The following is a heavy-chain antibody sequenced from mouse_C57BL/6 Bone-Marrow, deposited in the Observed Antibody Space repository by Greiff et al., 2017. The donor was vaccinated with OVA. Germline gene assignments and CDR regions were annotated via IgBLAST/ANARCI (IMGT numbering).Heavy chain of an antibody. J-gene: IGHJ4*01. Sequence: QVQLQQPGAELVKPGASVKMSCKASGYTFTSYWITWVKQRPGQGLEWIGDIYPGSGSTNYNEKFKSKATLTVDTSSSTAYMQLSSLTSEDSAVYYCAREEGYYLFWYAMDYWGQGTSVTVSS. D-gene: IGHD2-3*01. CDR3: AREEGYYLFWYAMDY. CDR1: GYTFTSYW. V-gene: IGHV1-55*01. CDR2: IYPGSGST.